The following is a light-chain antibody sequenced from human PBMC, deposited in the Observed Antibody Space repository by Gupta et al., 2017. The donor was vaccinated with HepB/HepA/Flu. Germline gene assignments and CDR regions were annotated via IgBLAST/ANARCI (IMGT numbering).Light chain of an antibody. CDR1: QGISSY. CDR2: AAS. CDR3: QQEDSYPST. J-gene: IGKJ1*01. V-gene: IGKV1-8*01. Sequence: AIRMTQSPSSFSASTGDRVTITCRASQGISSYLAWYQQKPGKAPKLLIYAASTVQSGVPSRFSGSGSGTDFTLTISCLQSEDFATYYCQQEDSYPSTFGQGTKVEIK.